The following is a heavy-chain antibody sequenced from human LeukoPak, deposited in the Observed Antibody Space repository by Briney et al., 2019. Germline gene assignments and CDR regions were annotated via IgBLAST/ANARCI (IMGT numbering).Heavy chain of an antibody. V-gene: IGHV3-23*01. D-gene: IGHD3-22*01. CDR3: ARAMMVVANLWGVFDY. Sequence: PGGSLRLSCAASGFTFSNYAMNWVRQAPGKGLEWVSGISGSGGSIYYADSVKGRFTISRNNAKNTLYLQMNSLRAEDTAIYYCARAMMVVANLWGVFDYWGQGALVTVSS. CDR1: GFTFSNYA. J-gene: IGHJ4*02. CDR2: ISGSGGSI.